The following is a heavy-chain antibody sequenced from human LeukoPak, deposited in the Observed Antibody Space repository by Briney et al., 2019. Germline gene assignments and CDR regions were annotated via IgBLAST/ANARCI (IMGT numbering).Heavy chain of an antibody. CDR3: ARVDYSGGSCYFRYYFDY. J-gene: IGHJ4*02. Sequence: GGSLRLSCAASRFTFSTYSLASVRQAPGKGLEWVSYISFSGSSIDYADSLKGRFTISRDNAKNSLYLQMNSLRAEDTAVYYCARVDYSGGSCYFRYYFDYWGQGTLVTVSS. CDR2: ISFSGSSI. CDR1: RFTFSTYS. V-gene: IGHV3-21*01. D-gene: IGHD2-15*01.